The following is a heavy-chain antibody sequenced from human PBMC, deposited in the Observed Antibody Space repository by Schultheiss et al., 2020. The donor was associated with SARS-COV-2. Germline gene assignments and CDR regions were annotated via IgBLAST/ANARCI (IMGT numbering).Heavy chain of an antibody. CDR3: AKDRNDYNLRALDY. V-gene: IGHV3-23*01. J-gene: IGHJ4*02. Sequence: GASLRLSCAASGFTFSTYAMSWVRQAPGKGLEWLSTISDSGGSTYYADSVKGRFTISRDNSKNTLYLQMNSLRVEDTAVYYCAKDRNDYNLRALDYWGQGTLVTVSS. D-gene: IGHD5-24*01. CDR2: ISDSGGST. CDR1: GFTFSTYA.